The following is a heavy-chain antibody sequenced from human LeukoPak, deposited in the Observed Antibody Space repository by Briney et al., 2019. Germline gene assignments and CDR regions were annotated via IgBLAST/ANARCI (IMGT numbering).Heavy chain of an antibody. CDR1: GFAFSNHW. CDR3: VSNTLVIAAAFYDS. CDR2: IESGGSDT. D-gene: IGHD6-13*01. J-gene: IGHJ4*02. Sequence: GGSLRLCCAASGFAFSNHWMDWVRQAPGKGLVWVSRIESGGSDTTYADSVKGRFTISRDNAKSTLFLQMNSLRDEDTAVYYCVSNTLVIAAAFYDSWGQGTLVTVSS. V-gene: IGHV3-74*01.